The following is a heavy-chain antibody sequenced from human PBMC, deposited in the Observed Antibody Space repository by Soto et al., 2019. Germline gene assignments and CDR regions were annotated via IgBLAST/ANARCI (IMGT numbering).Heavy chain of an antibody. J-gene: IGHJ4*02. CDR3: ARLEGLATITYSFDC. Sequence: QLQLQESGPGLVKPSETLSLTCSVSDDSINSDKYYWGWIRQPPGKGLEWIGSIYCRGNAYYNPSLQTRVTISLNESKSQFSLKLNSVTAADSAVYFCARLEGLATITYSFDCWGPGALVTVSS. D-gene: IGHD5-12*01. V-gene: IGHV4-39*01. CDR2: IYCRGNA. CDR1: DDSINSDKYY.